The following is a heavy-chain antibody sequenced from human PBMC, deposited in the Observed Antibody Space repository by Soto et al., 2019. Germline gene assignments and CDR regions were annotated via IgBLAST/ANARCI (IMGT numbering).Heavy chain of an antibody. J-gene: IGHJ4*02. D-gene: IGHD3-9*01. CDR1: GVTFSSYA. Sequence: SVKVSCKASGVTFSSYAISWVRQAPGQGLEWMGGIIPIFGTANYAQKFQGRVTITADESTSTAYMELSSLRSEDTAVYYCARGMGKDDILTGAFDYWGQGTLVTVSS. V-gene: IGHV1-69*13. CDR3: ARGMGKDDILTGAFDY. CDR2: IIPIFGTA.